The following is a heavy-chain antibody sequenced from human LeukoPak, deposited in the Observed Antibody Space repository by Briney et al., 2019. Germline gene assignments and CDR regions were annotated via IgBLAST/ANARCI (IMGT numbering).Heavy chain of an antibody. V-gene: IGHV4-34*01. D-gene: IGHD3-16*01. Sequence: SETLSLTCAVYGGSFSGYYWSWIRQPPGKGLEWIGEINHSGSTNYNPSLKSRVTISVDTSKNQFSLKLSSVTAADTAVYYCARGPWGGYYYYGMDVWGQGTAVTVSS. CDR2: INHSGST. J-gene: IGHJ6*02. CDR3: ARGPWGGYYYYGMDV. CDR1: GGSFSGYY.